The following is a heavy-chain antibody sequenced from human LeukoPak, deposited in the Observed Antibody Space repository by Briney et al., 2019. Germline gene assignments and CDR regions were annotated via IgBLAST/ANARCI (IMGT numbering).Heavy chain of an antibody. CDR1: GFTFSSYA. D-gene: IGHD1-26*01. Sequence: GRSLRLSCAASGFTFSSYAMHWVRQAPGKGLEWVAVISYDGSNKYYADSVKGRFTISRDNSKNTLYLRMNSLRAEDTAVYYCARIPRRWELQVAWFDPWGQGTLVTVSS. CDR3: ARIPRRWELQVAWFDP. J-gene: IGHJ5*02. CDR2: ISYDGSNK. V-gene: IGHV3-30-3*01.